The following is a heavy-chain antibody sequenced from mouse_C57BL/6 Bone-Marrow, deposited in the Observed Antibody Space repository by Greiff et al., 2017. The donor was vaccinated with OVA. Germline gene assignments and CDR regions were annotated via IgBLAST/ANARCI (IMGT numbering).Heavy chain of an antibody. V-gene: IGHV1-19*01. CDR2: INPYNGGT. CDR3: ARWCLNRYYFDY. J-gene: IGHJ2*01. D-gene: IGHD6-1*01. CDR1: GYTFTDYY. Sequence: EVQLQQSGPVLVKPGASVKMSCKASGYTFTDYYMNWVKQSHGKSLEWIGVINPYNGGTSYNQKFKGKATLTVDKSSSTAYMELNSLTSEDSAVYYCARWCLNRYYFDYWGQGTTLTVSS.